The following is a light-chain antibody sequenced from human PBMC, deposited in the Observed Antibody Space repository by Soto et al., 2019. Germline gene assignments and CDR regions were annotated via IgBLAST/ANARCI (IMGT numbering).Light chain of an antibody. J-gene: IGKJ1*01. Sequence: EIMMTQSAATLSVSPGEGATLSCRASQSVSSELAWYQQKPGQSPRLLIYGASTRATGIQARFSGSGSGTEFTLIMSNRQAEDSAVYYRQQSHSSPWDFGQGTKV. CDR3: QQSHSSPWD. V-gene: IGKV3-15*01. CDR1: QSVSSE. CDR2: GAS.